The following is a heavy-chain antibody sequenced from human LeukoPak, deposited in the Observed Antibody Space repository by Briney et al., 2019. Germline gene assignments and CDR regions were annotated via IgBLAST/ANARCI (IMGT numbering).Heavy chain of an antibody. CDR2: INYNGGSR. J-gene: IGHJ4*02. CDR3: AKDVADTAMAIDY. D-gene: IGHD5-18*01. CDR1: GFTFDDYG. Sequence: GGSLRLSCAASGFTFDDYGMTWVRQAPGKGLEWVSGINYNGGSRSYEDSVKGRFTISRDNAKNSLYLQMNSLRAEDTALYYCAKDVADTAMAIDYWGQGTLVTVSS. V-gene: IGHV3-20*04.